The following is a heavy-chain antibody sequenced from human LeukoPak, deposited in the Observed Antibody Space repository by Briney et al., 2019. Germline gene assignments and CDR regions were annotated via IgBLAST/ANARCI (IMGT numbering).Heavy chain of an antibody. V-gene: IGHV4-59*01. CDR3: ARVFVIAVAGTIYFDY. CDR1: GGSISSYY. CDR2: IYYSGST. D-gene: IGHD6-19*01. Sequence: PSETLSLTCTVSGGSISSYYWRWIRQPPGKGLEWIGYIYYSGSTNYNPSLKSRVTISVDTSKNQFSLKLSSVIATDTAVYYCARVFVIAVAGTIYFDYRGQGTLVTVSS. J-gene: IGHJ4*02.